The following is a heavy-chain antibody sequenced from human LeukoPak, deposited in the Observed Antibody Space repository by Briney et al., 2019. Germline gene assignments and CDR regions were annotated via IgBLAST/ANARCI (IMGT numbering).Heavy chain of an antibody. J-gene: IGHJ4*02. D-gene: IGHD6-19*01. CDR1: GYTFTGYY. CDR3: ARDQRYSSAWYDEGGYYFDY. V-gene: IGHV1-2*02. CDR2: INPNSGGT. Sequence: VASVKVSCKASGYTFTGYYMRWVRQAPGQGLEWMGWINPNSGGTNYAQKFQGRVTMTRDTSISTAYMELSRLRSDDTAVYYCARDQRYSSAWYDEGGYYFDYWGQGTPVTVSS.